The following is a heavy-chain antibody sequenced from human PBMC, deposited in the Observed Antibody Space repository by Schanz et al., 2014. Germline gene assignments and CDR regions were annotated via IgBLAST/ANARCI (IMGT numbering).Heavy chain of an antibody. J-gene: IGHJ4*02. CDR3: ARDNRYYLFDY. CDR2: ISGSGGSA. V-gene: IGHV3-23*01. Sequence: EVQLLESGGGLVQPGGSLRLSCAASGFTFSSYAMSWVRQAPGKGLEWVSAISGSGGSAYYADSVKGRFTISRDNSKNTVYLQMNSLRPGDTAVYYCARDNRYYLFDYWGQGSLVTVSS. D-gene: IGHD3-16*02. CDR1: GFTFSSYA.